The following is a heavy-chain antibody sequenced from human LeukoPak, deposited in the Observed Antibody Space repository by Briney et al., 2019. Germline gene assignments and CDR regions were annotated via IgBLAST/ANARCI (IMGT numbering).Heavy chain of an antibody. CDR1: GGSISSSSYY. CDR2: LYYTGST. V-gene: IGHV4-39*07. CDR3: ASPPIIVGATTADY. J-gene: IGHJ4*02. D-gene: IGHD1-26*01. Sequence: SETLSLTCIVSGGSISSSSYYWVWIRQPPGKGLEWIGSLYYTGSTYNNPTLKSRVTMSVDTSKNQFSLKLSSVTAADTAVYYCASPPIIVGATTADYWGQGTLVTVSS.